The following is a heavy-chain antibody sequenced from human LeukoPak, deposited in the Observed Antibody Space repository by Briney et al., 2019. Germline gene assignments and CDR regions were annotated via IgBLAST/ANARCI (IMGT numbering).Heavy chain of an antibody. J-gene: IGHJ4*02. CDR1: GFTFGDHW. CDR2: INNDAMEK. V-gene: IGHV3-7*01. CDR3: ARGDTGYSESSY. D-gene: IGHD3-9*01. Sequence: PGGSLRLSCAASGFTFGDHWMTWVRQAPGKGLEWLANINNDAMEKYYVDSVKGRFTISRDNAKNLLYLQMNSLRVEDTAIYYCARGDTGYSESSYWGQGTLVTVSS.